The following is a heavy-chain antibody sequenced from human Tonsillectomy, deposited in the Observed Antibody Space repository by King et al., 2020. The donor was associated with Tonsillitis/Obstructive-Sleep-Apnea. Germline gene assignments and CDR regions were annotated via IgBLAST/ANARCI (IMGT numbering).Heavy chain of an antibody. CDR2: LFYSGST. V-gene: IGHV4-59*08. Sequence: QLQESGPGLVKPSETLSLTCTVSGGSISSFYWNWIRQPPGKGLEGIGYLFYSGSTNYNPSLKSRVTISVDTSKNQFSLKLTSVTAADTAVYYCARVTGMSYYYYGMDVWGQGTTVTVSS. D-gene: IGHD7-27*01. J-gene: IGHJ6*02. CDR3: ARVTGMSYYYYGMDV. CDR1: GGSISSFY.